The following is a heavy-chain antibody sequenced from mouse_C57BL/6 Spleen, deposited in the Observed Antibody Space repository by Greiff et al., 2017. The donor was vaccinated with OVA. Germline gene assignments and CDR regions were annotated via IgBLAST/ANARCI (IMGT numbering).Heavy chain of an antibody. Sequence: QVQLQQPGAELVKPGASVKLSCKASGYTFTSYWMHWVKQRPGQGLEWIGMIHPNSGSTNYNEKFKSKATLTVDKSSSTAYMQLSSLTSEDSAVYYSARGSYGSSACYAMDYWGQGTSVTVSS. D-gene: IGHD1-1*01. CDR1: GYTFTSYW. V-gene: IGHV1-64*01. CDR3: ARGSYGSSACYAMDY. CDR2: IHPNSGST. J-gene: IGHJ4*01.